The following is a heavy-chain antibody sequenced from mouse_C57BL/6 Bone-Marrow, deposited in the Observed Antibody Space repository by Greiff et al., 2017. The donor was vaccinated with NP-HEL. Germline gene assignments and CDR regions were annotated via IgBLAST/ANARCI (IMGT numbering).Heavy chain of an antibody. CDR1: GYTFTSYW. V-gene: IGHV1-7*01. CDR3: ARFYYDYAYAMDY. D-gene: IGHD2-4*01. CDR2: INPSSGYT. J-gene: IGHJ4*01. Sequence: VQLQESGAELAKPGASVKLSCKASGYTFTSYWMHWVKQRPGQGLEWIGYINPSSGYTKYNQKFKDKATLTADKSSSTAYMQLSSLTYEDSAVYYCARFYYDYAYAMDYWGQGTSVTVSS.